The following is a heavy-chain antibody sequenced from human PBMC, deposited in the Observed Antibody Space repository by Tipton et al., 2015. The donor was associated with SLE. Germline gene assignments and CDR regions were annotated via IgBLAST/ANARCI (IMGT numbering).Heavy chain of an antibody. Sequence: SLRLSCVASGFTFSSYSMNWVRQAPGKGLEWVSSISSTSNYIYYADPLKGRFTISRDNAKNSLSLQMNSLRAEDTAVYYCGVVHWGQGTLVSVSS. D-gene: IGHD3-10*01. J-gene: IGHJ4*02. CDR1: GFTFSSYS. V-gene: IGHV3-21*01. CDR3: GVVH. CDR2: ISSTSNYI.